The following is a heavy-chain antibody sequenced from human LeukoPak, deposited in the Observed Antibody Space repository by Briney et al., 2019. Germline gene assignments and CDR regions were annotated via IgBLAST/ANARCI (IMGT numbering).Heavy chain of an antibody. Sequence: GASVKVSFKASGYTFTVYYMHWVRQAPGQGLEWMGWINPNSGGTNYAQKFQGWVTMTRDTSISTAYMELSRLRSDDTAVYYCARGQYCSSTSCYEVYYYGMDVWGQGTTVTVSS. J-gene: IGHJ6*02. D-gene: IGHD2-2*01. CDR3: ARGQYCSSTSCYEVYYYGMDV. V-gene: IGHV1-2*04. CDR1: GYTFTVYY. CDR2: INPNSGGT.